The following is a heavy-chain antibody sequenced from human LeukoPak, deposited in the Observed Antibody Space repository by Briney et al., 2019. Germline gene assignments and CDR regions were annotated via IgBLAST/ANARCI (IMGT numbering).Heavy chain of an antibody. V-gene: IGHV4-61*05. Sequence: SETLSLTCTVSGGSISSSSYYWGWIRQPPGKGLEWIGYIFYSGSTYYNPSLQSRVTVSADTSKNQLSLKLSSVTAADTAVYFCARRTPVVGLFDYWGQGILVTVSS. CDR2: IFYSGST. D-gene: IGHD6-19*01. CDR1: GGSISSSSYY. J-gene: IGHJ4*02. CDR3: ARRTPVVGLFDY.